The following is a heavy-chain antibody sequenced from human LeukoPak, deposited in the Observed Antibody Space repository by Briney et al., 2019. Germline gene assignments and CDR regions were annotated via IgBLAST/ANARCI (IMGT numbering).Heavy chain of an antibody. CDR2: ISGRGDSGGST. Sequence: GGSLRLSCAASGFTFSTYAMSWVRQAPGKGPEWVSSISGRGDSGGSTYYADSVKGRFTISRDNSKNTLSLQMNSLRADDTAIYYCAKVIITGAFPDYFDNWGQGTPVTVSS. V-gene: IGHV3-23*01. CDR3: AKVIITGAFPDYFDN. J-gene: IGHJ4*02. CDR1: GFTFSTYA. D-gene: IGHD3-10*01.